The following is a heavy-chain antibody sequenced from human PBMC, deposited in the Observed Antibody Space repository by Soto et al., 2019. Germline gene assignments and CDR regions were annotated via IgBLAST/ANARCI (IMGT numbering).Heavy chain of an antibody. J-gene: IGHJ3*02. CDR2: ISSNGGST. V-gene: IGHV3-64*01. Sequence: SGGSLRLSCAASGFTFSSYAMHWVRQAPGKGLEYVSAISSNGGSTYYANSVKGRFTISRDNSKNTLYLQMGSLRAEDMAVYYCARARLLRYFDWLYRDAFDIWGQGTMGTVSS. CDR1: GFTFSSYA. D-gene: IGHD3-9*01. CDR3: ARARLLRYFDWLYRDAFDI.